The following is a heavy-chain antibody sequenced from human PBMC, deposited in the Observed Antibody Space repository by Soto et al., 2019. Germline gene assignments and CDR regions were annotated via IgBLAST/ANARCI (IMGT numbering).Heavy chain of an antibody. CDR2: MYNTGST. CDR3: ARDLWGYCGTDCYPLDV. D-gene: IGHD2-21*02. CDR1: GGSISSYY. J-gene: IGHJ6*02. V-gene: IGHV4-59*01. Sequence: SETLSLTCTASGGSISSYYWTWLRQPPGKGLEWIGYMYNTGSTVYNPSLKSRVTISVDTSKNQFSLKLNAVTAADTAVYYCARDLWGYCGTDCYPLDVWGQGTTVT.